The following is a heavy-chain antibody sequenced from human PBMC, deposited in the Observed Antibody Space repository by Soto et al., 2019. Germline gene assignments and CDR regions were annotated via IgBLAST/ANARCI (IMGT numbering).Heavy chain of an antibody. CDR2: ISSSSRTI. V-gene: IGHV3-48*01. CDR3: ARVGDGDGYSSAGFDP. CDR1: GFTFSSYS. Sequence: EVQLVESGGGLVQPGGSLRLSCAASGFTFSSYSMNWVRQAPGKGLEWVSYISSSSRTIYCADSVKGRFTISRDNAKNXLYLQMNSLRAEDTAAYYCARVGDGDGYSSAGFDPWGKGTLVTVSS. J-gene: IGHJ5*02. D-gene: IGHD4-4*01.